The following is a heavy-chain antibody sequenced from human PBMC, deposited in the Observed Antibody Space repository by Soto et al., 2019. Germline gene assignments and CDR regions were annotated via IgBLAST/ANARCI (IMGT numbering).Heavy chain of an antibody. V-gene: IGHV1-69*13. Sequence: SVKVSCKASGGTFSNYAISWVRQAPGQGLEWMGGITPIFGTAKYAQKFQGRVTITADESTSTVHMELSSLRSEDTAVYFCAREYNWNDVRYGMDVWGQGTTVTVSS. CDR3: AREYNWNDVRYGMDV. CDR2: ITPIFGTA. J-gene: IGHJ6*02. CDR1: GGTFSNYA. D-gene: IGHD1-20*01.